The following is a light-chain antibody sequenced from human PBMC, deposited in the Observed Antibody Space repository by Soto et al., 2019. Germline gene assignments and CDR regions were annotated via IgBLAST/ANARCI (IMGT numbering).Light chain of an antibody. CDR1: ESVFYTSTNKFY. CDR3: QQYYSNPWT. Sequence: DIVLTQSPDSLAVSLGERATIKCKSNESVFYTSTNKFYFAWYQQRPRQPPKLLIYWTTTRESGVPDPFSGRGSGTDFSLTISSLQAEDVAVYYCQQYYSNPWTVGPGTKVEIK. J-gene: IGKJ1*01. CDR2: WTT. V-gene: IGKV4-1*01.